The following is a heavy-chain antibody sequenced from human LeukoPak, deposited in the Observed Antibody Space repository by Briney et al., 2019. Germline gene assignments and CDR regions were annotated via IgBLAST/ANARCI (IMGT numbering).Heavy chain of an antibody. CDR2: INPNSGGT. CDR3: AREETSITSRPWY. V-gene: IGHV1-2*02. J-gene: IGHJ4*02. CDR1: GYTFTSYG. Sequence: GASVKVSCKASGYTFTSYGISWVRQAPGQGLEWMGWINPNSGGTDYAQKFQGRVTMTRDTSISTVYMEVSRLRSDDAAVYYCAREETSITSRPWYWGQGTQVTVSS. D-gene: IGHD6-6*01.